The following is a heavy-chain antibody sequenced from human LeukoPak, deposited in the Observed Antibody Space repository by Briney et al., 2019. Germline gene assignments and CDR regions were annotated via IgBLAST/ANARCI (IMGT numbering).Heavy chain of an antibody. V-gene: IGHV1-69*05. CDR3: ACVSSSARGDY. Sequence: GASVTVSCKASGYTFTGYYMHWVRQAPGQGLEWMGGIIPIFGTANYAQKFQGRVTITTDESTSTAYMELSSLRSEDTAVYYCACVSSSARGDYWGQGTLVTVSS. CDR2: IIPIFGTA. D-gene: IGHD6-6*01. J-gene: IGHJ4*02. CDR1: GYTFTGYY.